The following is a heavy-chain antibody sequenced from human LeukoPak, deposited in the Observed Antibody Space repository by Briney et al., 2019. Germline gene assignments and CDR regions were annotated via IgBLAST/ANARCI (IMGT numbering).Heavy chain of an antibody. J-gene: IGHJ5*02. CDR1: SGSISTSNYY. D-gene: IGHD3-9*01. Sequence: SETLSLTCTVSSGSISTSNYYWGWVRQSPGKALEWIGNIFYSGSTYYSPSLKSRVTISLDTSRNQFSLKLSSVTAADTAVYYCARRVRYFDWLLTPNWFDPWGQGTLVTVSS. CDR3: ARRVRYFDWLLTPNWFDP. CDR2: IFYSGST. V-gene: IGHV4-39*07.